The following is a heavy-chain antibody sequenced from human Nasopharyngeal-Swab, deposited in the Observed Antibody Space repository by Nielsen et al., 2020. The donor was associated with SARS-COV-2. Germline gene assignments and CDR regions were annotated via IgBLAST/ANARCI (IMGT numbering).Heavy chain of an antibody. J-gene: IGHJ3*02. CDR3: ARRGSPRIVDALDI. CDR1: GYTFINYG. V-gene: IGHV1-18*01. D-gene: IGHD2-15*01. Sequence: ASVKVSCKTAGYTFINYGISWVRQAPGQGLEWMGWISGYNGYTNYAQKFRDRVTMTTDTSTNTAYMELWSLRSDDTAVYYCARRGSPRIVDALDIWGQGTMVTVSS. CDR2: ISGYNGYT.